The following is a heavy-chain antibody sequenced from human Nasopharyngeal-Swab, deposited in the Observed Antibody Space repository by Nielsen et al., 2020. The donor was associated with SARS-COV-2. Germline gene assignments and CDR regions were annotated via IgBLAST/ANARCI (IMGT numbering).Heavy chain of an antibody. J-gene: IGHJ4*02. V-gene: IGHV1-69*13. CDR3: ARDAASSREGYFGY. CDR1: GGTFSSYA. D-gene: IGHD6-13*01. CDR2: IIPIFGTA. Sequence: SSVTVSCKDPGGTFSSYAISWVRQAPGQGLEWMGGIIPIFGTANYAQKFQGRVTITADESTSTAYMNLSSLRSEDTAVYYCARDAASSREGYFGYWGQGTLVTVSS.